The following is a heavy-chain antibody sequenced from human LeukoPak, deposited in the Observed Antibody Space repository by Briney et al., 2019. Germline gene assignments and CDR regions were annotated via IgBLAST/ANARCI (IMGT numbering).Heavy chain of an antibody. Sequence: SETLSLTCTVSGGSISSYYWSWIRQPAGKGLEWIGRIYTSGSTNYNPSPKSRVTISVDTSKNQFSLKLSSVTAADTAVYYCAKGSSWYGGFDPWGQGTLVTVSS. J-gene: IGHJ5*02. V-gene: IGHV4-4*07. CDR1: GGSISSYY. D-gene: IGHD6-13*01. CDR2: IYTSGST. CDR3: AKGSSWYGGFDP.